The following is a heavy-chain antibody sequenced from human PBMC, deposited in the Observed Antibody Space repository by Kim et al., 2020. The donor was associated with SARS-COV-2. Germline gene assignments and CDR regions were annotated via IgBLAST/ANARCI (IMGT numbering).Heavy chain of an antibody. CDR3: ARGMRGRVAV. Sequence: SETLSLTCTVSGGSISSGGYYWSWIRQHPGKGLEWIGYIYYSGSTYYNPSLKSRVTISVDTSKNQFSLKLSSVTAADTAVYYCARGMRGRVAVWGQGTLVTVSS. CDR1: GGSISSGGYY. V-gene: IGHV4-31*03. D-gene: IGHD6-13*01. J-gene: IGHJ4*02. CDR2: IYYSGST.